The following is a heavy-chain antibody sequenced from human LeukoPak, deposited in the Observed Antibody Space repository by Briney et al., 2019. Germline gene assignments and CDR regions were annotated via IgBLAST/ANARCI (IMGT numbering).Heavy chain of an antibody. CDR1: GYTFISYW. J-gene: IGHJ4*02. Sequence: GESLTISCKGSGYTFISYWIDWVRQMPGKGLEWMGIIYPADSDAKYSPSFQGQVSISVDKSINAAYLQWSSLKASDTAMYYCARAPDTWYYFDYWGQGTLVTVSS. CDR3: ARAPDTWYYFDY. D-gene: IGHD2-2*02. V-gene: IGHV5-51*01. CDR2: IYPADSDA.